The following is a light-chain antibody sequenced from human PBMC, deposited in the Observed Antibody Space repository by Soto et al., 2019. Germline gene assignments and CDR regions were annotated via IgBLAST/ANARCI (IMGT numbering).Light chain of an antibody. CDR1: ESISGW. CDR3: QQYDSYSGT. V-gene: IGKV1-5*01. J-gene: IGKJ1*01. CDR2: DAS. Sequence: DLQMTQSPSTLSASVGDRVTITCRASESISGWLAWYQQKPGKAPKLLIYDASSLESGVPSRFSGSGSGTEFTLTITSLQPDDFATYYCQQYDSYSGTFGQGTKVEIK.